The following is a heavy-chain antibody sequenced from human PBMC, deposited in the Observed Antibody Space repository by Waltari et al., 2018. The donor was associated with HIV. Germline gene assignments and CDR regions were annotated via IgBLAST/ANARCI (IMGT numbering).Heavy chain of an antibody. Sequence: QLQLQESGPGLVKSSETLSLTCTVSGGSMTSSSYYWGWIRQPPGKGLEWIGSMSYSGGTYHNPSLRSRLTISVDTSKNQFSLKLTSVTAADTAVYYCARSFSGYSNYFDPWGQGTLVTVSS. D-gene: IGHD4-4*01. CDR3: ARSFSGYSNYFDP. J-gene: IGHJ5*02. CDR1: GGSMTSSSYY. CDR2: MSYSGGT. V-gene: IGHV4-39*01.